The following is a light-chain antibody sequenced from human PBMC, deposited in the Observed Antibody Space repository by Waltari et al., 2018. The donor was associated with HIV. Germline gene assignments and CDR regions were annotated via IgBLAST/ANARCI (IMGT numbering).Light chain of an antibody. V-gene: IGLV1-44*01. CDR2: SNN. J-gene: IGLJ2*01. Sequence: QSVLTQPPTASGTPGQRVTIPCSGSSSNIGSNTVNRYQQLPGTAPKLLIYSNNQRPSGVPDRFSGSKSGTSASLAISGLQAEDEADYYCAAWDGSLNGHVVFGGGTKLTVL. CDR1: SSNIGSNT. CDR3: AAWDGSLNGHVV.